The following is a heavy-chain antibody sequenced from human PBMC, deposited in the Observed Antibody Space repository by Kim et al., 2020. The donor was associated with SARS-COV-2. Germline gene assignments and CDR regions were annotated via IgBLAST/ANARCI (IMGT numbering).Heavy chain of an antibody. CDR1: GGSISSSSYY. Sequence: SETLSLTCTVSGGSISSSSYYWGWIRQPPGKGLEWIGSIYYSGSTYYNPSLKSRVTISVDTSKNQFSLKLSSVTAADTAVYYCARRWYYYGMDVWGQGTTAPVS. D-gene: IGHD6-13*01. CDR2: IYYSGST. J-gene: IGHJ6*02. V-gene: IGHV4-39*01. CDR3: ARRWYYYGMDV.